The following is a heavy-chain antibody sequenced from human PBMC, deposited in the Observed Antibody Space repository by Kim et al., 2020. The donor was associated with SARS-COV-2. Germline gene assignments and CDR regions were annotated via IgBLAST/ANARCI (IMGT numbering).Heavy chain of an antibody. J-gene: IGHJ2*01. D-gene: IGHD2-15*01. CDR3: ASPHPLSKGFYWYFDL. CDR2: IDYSGSS. V-gene: IGHV4-39*01. CDR1: GVSISSSSFY. Sequence: SETLSLTCTVSGVSISSSSFYWGWIRQPPGKGLEWVGSIDYSGSSYYSPSLKSRITISVDTSKNQFSLKLRSVTAADTALYYCASPHPLSKGFYWYFDLWCRGTLVTVSS.